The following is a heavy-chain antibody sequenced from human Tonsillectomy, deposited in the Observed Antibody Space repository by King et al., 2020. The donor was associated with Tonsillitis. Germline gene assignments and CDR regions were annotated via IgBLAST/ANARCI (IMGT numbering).Heavy chain of an antibody. Sequence: EVQLVESGGGLVKPGGSLRLSCAASGFTFSSYSMNWVRQDPGKGLEWVSSISSSSSYIYYADSVKGRFTISRDNAKNSLYLQMNSLRAEDTAVYYCARVSSLGAFDIWGHGTMVTVSS. CDR1: GFTFSSYS. CDR2: ISSSSSYI. J-gene: IGHJ3*02. V-gene: IGHV3-21*01. CDR3: ARVSSLGAFDI.